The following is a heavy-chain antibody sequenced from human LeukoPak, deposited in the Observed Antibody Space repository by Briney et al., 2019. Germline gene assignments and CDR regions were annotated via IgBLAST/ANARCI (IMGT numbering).Heavy chain of an antibody. D-gene: IGHD6-19*01. Sequence: ASVKVSCKASGYTFTSYDINWVRQATGQGLEWMGRMNPNSGNTGYAQKFQGRVTMTRNTSISTAYMELSSLRSEDTAVYYCARLAISGWYRQLRIVDYWGQGTLVTVSS. CDR2: MNPNSGNT. J-gene: IGHJ4*02. CDR3: ARLAISGWYRQLRIVDY. V-gene: IGHV1-8*01. CDR1: GYTFTSYD.